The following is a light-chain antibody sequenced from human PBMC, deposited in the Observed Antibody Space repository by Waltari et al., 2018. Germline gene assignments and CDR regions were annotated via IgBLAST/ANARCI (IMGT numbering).Light chain of an antibody. CDR3: QQYGSSLFT. Sequence: IVLTQSPATLSLSPGERATLSCRASQSVSSSFLAWYQQKPGQAPRLLIYGASSSATGIPDRFSGSGSGTDFTLTISRLEPEDFAVYYCQQYGSSLFTFGGGTKVEIK. V-gene: IGKV3-20*01. CDR2: GAS. J-gene: IGKJ4*01. CDR1: QSVSSSF.